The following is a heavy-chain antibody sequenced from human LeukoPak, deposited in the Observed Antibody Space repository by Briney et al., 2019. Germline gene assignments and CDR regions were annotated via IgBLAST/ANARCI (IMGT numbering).Heavy chain of an antibody. CDR2: ISWNSGSI. Sequence: GRSLRLSCAASGFTFDDYAMHWVRHAPGKGLEWVSGISWNSGSIGYADSVKGRFPVSRDNAKNSLYLQMNSLRAEDTALYYCAKDPASSIAARRGFDYWGQGTLVTVSS. CDR1: GFTFDDYA. CDR3: AKDPASSIAARRGFDY. V-gene: IGHV3-9*01. D-gene: IGHD6-6*01. J-gene: IGHJ4*02.